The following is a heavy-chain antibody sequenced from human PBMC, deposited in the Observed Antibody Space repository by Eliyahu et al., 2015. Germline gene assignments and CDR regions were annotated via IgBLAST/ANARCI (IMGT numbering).Heavy chain of an antibody. D-gene: IGHD2-15*01. V-gene: IGHV4-34*01. J-gene: IGHJ4*02. Sequence: QVQLQQWGAGLLKPSETLSLTCAVYGGSFSGYYWSWIRQPPGKGLEWIGEINHSGSTNYNPSLKSRVTISVDTSKNQFSLKLSSVTAADTAVYYCARGGVVVVVAATYDYWGQGTLVTVSS. CDR3: ARGGVVVVVAATYDY. CDR1: GGSFSGYY. CDR2: INHSGST.